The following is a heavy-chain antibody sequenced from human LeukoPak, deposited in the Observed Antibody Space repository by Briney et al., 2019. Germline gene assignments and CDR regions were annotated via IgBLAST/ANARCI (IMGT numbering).Heavy chain of an antibody. V-gene: IGHV3-66*01. CDR1: GFTVSSNY. Sequence: PGGSLRLSCAASGFTVSSNYMSWVRQAPGEGLEWVSIIYRGGDTYYADPVKGRFTISRDNSKNTLYLQMNSLRAEDTAVYYCASADIVLMLYAIGPLRYWGQGTRVTVSS. D-gene: IGHD2-8*01. CDR2: IYRGGDT. CDR3: ASADIVLMLYAIGPLRY. J-gene: IGHJ4*02.